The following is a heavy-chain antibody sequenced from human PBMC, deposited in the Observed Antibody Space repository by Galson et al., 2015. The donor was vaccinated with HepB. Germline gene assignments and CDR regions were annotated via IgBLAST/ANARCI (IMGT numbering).Heavy chain of an antibody. V-gene: IGHV3-74*01. CDR1: GFTFSSHW. Sequence: SLRLSCAASGFTFSSHWMHWVRQVPGKGLVWVSRINGDGSSTNYADSVKGRFTISRDNAKNTLYLQMNSLRADDTAVYYCAGVGRNQIDYWGQGTLVTVSS. CDR2: INGDGSST. J-gene: IGHJ4*02. CDR3: AGVGRNQIDY. D-gene: IGHD1-14*01.